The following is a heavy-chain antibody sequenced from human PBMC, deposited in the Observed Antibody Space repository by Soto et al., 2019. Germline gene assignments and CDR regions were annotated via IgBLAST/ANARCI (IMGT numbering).Heavy chain of an antibody. Sequence: QVQLVESGGGVVQPGRSLRLSCAASGFAFSNYGIHWVRQAPGKGLQWAAFISYDGSKKYYADSVKGRFTISRDNSKNTLYLQMNSLRADDTAVYYCAKGRYVSYFDHWGQGTLVTVSS. J-gene: IGHJ4*02. D-gene: IGHD1-20*01. CDR2: ISYDGSKK. V-gene: IGHV3-30*18. CDR1: GFAFSNYG. CDR3: AKGRYVSYFDH.